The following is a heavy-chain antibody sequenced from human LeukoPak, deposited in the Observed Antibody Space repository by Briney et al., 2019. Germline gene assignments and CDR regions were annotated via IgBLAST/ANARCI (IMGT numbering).Heavy chain of an antibody. J-gene: IGHJ4*02. CDR2: TYGDGSG. D-gene: IGHD3-16*02. Sequence: HPGGSLRLSCAACEFTVSDTYMIWVRQAPGRGMKWVSVTYGDGSGYYADSVRGRFTISRDKSKNTVYLQMNSLRAEDTAVYYCASRPSGNYPYPYFDYWGQGTLVTVSS. V-gene: IGHV3-53*01. CDR1: EFTVSDTY. CDR3: ASRPSGNYPYPYFDY.